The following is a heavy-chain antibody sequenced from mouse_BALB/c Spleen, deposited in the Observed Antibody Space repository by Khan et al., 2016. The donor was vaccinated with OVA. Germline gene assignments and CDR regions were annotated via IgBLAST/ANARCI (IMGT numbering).Heavy chain of an antibody. J-gene: IGHJ2*01. Sequence: EVQLVESGGGLVRPGGSLKLSCAASGFSFSSYSMSWVRQTPEKRLEWVATISSGGSYTYYPDSVKGRFTISRDNAKNTLYLQMSSLKSEDTAVYYGTRHRSYCGSNPYFDYWGQGTTLTVSS. V-gene: IGHV5-6-4*01. CDR1: GFSFSSYS. D-gene: IGHD1-1*01. CDR3: TRHRSYCGSNPYFDY. CDR2: ISSGGSYT.